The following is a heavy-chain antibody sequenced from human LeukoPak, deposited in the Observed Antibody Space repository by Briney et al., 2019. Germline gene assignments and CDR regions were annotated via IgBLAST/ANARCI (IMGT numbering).Heavy chain of an antibody. J-gene: IGHJ4*02. D-gene: IGHD3-10*01. CDR2: ISWNSGSI. CDR3: AKDYGSGSFFPDY. V-gene: IGHV3-9*01. CDR1: GFTFDDYA. Sequence: SLRLSCAASGFTFDDYAMHWVRQAPGKGLEWVSGISWNSGSIGYADSVKGRFTISRDNAKNSLYLQMNSLRAEDTALYYCAKDYGSGSFFPDYWGQGTLVTVSS.